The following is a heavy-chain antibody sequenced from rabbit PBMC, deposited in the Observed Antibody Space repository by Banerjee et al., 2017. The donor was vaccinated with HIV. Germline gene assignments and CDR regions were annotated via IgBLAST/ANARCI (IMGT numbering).Heavy chain of an antibody. J-gene: IGHJ6*01. CDR2: IDAGSSAFT. V-gene: IGHV1S45*01. CDR3: ARDTSSSFSSYGMDL. Sequence: QEQLVESGGDLVKPGASLTLPCTASGVSFSISSYMCWVRQAPGKGLEWIACIDAGSSAFTYFATWAKGRFTISKTSSTTVTLQMTRLTAADTATYFCARDTSSSFSSYGMDLWGQGTLVTVS. D-gene: IGHD1-1*01. CDR1: GVSFSISSY.